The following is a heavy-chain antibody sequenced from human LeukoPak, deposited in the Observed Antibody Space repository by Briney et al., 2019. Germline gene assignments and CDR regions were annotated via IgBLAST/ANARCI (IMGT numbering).Heavy chain of an antibody. J-gene: IGHJ6*02. V-gene: IGHV5-51*01. D-gene: IGHD4-11*01. Sequence: GESLKISCKGSGYSFTSYWIGWVRQMPGKGLGWMGIIYPGDSDTRYSPSFQGQVTISADKSISTAYLQWSSLKASDTAMYYCARLDYSNYGNLYYYGMDVWGQGTTVTVSS. CDR2: IYPGDSDT. CDR1: GYSFTSYW. CDR3: ARLDYSNYGNLYYYGMDV.